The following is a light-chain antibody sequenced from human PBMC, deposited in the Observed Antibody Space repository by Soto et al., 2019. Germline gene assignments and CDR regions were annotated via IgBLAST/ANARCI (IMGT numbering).Light chain of an antibody. J-gene: IGKJ2*01. CDR1: QTVTSNY. Sequence: EVVLTQSPGTLSLSPGERATLSCRASQTVTSNYLAWYQQKPGQAPRLLIYGASSRATDIPHRFSGSGSGTDFTLTISRQEPEDFALYYCQQYLSLPVTFGQGTKLEIK. CDR2: GAS. CDR3: QQYLSLPVT. V-gene: IGKV3-20*01.